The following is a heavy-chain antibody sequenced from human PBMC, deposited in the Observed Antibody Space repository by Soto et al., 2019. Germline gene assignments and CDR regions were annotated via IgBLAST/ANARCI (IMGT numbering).Heavy chain of an antibody. J-gene: IGHJ4*02. CDR1: GFSISSGDNF. CDR3: AIAEVKRVWFAFDQ. V-gene: IGHV4-30-4*01. D-gene: IGHD2-8*01. CDR2: IYHTGST. Sequence: PSETLSLTCSVSGFSISSGDNFWSWILHPPGKAPEFMGYIYHTGSTYYNPSLQRRITMSLDLSKNQFSLRLTSVTAADTALYYWAIAEVKRVWFAFDQWGQGALVTVAS.